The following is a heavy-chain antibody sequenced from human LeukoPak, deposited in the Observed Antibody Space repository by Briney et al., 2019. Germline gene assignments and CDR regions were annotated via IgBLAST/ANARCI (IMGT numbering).Heavy chain of an antibody. D-gene: IGHD6-13*01. CDR1: GFTFSNAW. J-gene: IGHJ4*02. V-gene: IGHV3-15*01. CDR3: SSRNIVASGNERIDY. Sequence: GRSLRLSCAASGFTFSNAWMTWVRQAPGKGLEWVARIKSNTTGATTDYSAPVKGRFTSSRDDSKNTLYLQMSSLKTEDTGVYYCSSRNIVASGNERIDYWGQGTLVTVSS. CDR2: IKSNTTGATT.